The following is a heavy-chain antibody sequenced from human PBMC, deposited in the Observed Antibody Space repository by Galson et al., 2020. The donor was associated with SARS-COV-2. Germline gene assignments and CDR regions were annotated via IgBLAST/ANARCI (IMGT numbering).Heavy chain of an antibody. CDR2: INHSGST. CDR1: GGSFSGYY. V-gene: IGHV4-34*01. CDR3: ARAPRYNWFDP. Sequence: SQASETLSLTCAVYGGSFSGYYWSWIRQPPGKGLEWIGEINHSGSTNYNPSLKSRVTISVDTSKNQFSLKLSSVTAADTAVYYCARAPRYNWFDPWGQGTLVTVSS. J-gene: IGHJ5*02. D-gene: IGHD2-15*01.